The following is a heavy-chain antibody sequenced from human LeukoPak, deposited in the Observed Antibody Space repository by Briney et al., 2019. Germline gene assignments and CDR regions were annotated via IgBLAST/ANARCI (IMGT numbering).Heavy chain of an antibody. CDR1: GYTFTGYY. CDR2: INLNNDDT. V-gene: IGHV1-2*04. CDR3: ARGYYYDSSGYYQLDY. D-gene: IGHD3-22*01. Sequence: ASVKVSCKASGYTFTGYYLHWVRQAPGQGLEWMGWINLNNDDTNYAQKFQGWVTMTRDTSISTAYMELSRLRSDDTAVYYCARGYYYDSSGYYQLDYWGQGTLVTVSS. J-gene: IGHJ4*02.